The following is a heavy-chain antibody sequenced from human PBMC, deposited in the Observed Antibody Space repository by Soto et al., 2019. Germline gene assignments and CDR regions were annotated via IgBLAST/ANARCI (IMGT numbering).Heavy chain of an antibody. V-gene: IGHV1-18*01. CDR3: ARARTTVTTTPNWFDP. Sequence: ASVKVSCKASGYTFTSYGISWVRQAPGQGLEWMGWISAYNGNTNYAQKLQGRVTMTTDTSTSTAYMELRSLRSDDTAVYYCARARTTVTTTPNWFDPWGQGTLVTVSS. CDR1: GYTFTSYG. D-gene: IGHD4-17*01. J-gene: IGHJ5*02. CDR2: ISAYNGNT.